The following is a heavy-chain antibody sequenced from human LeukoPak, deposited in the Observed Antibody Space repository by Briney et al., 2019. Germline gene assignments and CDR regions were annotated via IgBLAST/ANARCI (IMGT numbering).Heavy chain of an antibody. CDR2: ISAYNGNT. CDR1: GYTFTSYG. Sequence: ASVKVSCKASGYTFTSYGISWVRQAPGQGLEWMGWISAYNGNTNYAQKLRGRVTMTTDTSTSTAYMELRSLRSDDTAVYYCARDVTIFGVVINDYWGQGTLVTVSS. V-gene: IGHV1-18*01. D-gene: IGHD3-3*01. CDR3: ARDVTIFGVVINDY. J-gene: IGHJ4*02.